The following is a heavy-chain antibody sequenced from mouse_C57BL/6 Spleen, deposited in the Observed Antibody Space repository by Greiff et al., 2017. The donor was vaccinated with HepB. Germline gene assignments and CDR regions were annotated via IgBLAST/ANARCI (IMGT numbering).Heavy chain of an antibody. CDR1: GYTFTSYD. CDR3: AREGTGWEK. J-gene: IGHJ2*01. V-gene: IGHV1-85*01. Sequence: QVQLKESGPELVKPGASVKLSCKASGYTFTSYDLNWVKKRPGQGLEWIGWIYPRDGSTKYNEKFKGKATMTVYTSSSTAYMGLHSLTSEDSAVYFCAREGTGWEKWGQVTTLTVSS. D-gene: IGHD1-1*02. CDR2: IYPRDGST.